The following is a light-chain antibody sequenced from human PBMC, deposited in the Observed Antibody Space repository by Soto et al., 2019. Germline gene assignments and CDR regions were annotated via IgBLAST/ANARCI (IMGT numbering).Light chain of an antibody. CDR1: QSISSNF. CDR3: QPYGGSPRT. J-gene: IGKJ1*01. CDR2: GAS. V-gene: IGKV3-20*01. Sequence: IVLTQSPGTLSLSPGEGYTLSCMASQSISSNFLAWYQQKRGQAPRLLIHGASNRATGIPDRFRGSGSGTDFTLTITRLEPEDFAVYYCQPYGGSPRTVGPGTQVDIK.